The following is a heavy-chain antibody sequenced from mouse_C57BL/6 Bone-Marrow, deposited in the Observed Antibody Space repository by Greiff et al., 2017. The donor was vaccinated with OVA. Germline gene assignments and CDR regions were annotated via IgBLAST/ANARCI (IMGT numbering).Heavy chain of an antibody. Sequence: EVQGVESGEGLVKPGGSLKLSCAASGFTFSSYAMSWVRQTPEKRLEWVAYISSGGDSIYYADPVKGRFTISRDNARNTLYLQMSSLKSEDTAMYYCTRDGYYAMDYWGQGTSVTVSS. CDR2: ISSGGDSI. J-gene: IGHJ4*01. CDR1: GFTFSSYA. CDR3: TRDGYYAMDY. V-gene: IGHV5-9-1*02. D-gene: IGHD2-3*01.